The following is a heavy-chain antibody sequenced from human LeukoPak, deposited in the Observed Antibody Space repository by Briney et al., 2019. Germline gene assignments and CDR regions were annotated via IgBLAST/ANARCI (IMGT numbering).Heavy chain of an antibody. CDR2: INHSGST. J-gene: IGHJ4*02. CDR1: GGSFSGYY. V-gene: IGHV4-34*01. D-gene: IGHD5-24*01. Sequence: SETLSLTCAVYGGSFSGYYWSWLRQPPGKGLEWLGEINHSGSTNYNPSLKSRVTISVDTSKNQFSLKLSSVTAAYTAVYYCARTQRWLQLRNLFDYWGQGTLVTVSS. CDR3: ARTQRWLQLRNLFDY.